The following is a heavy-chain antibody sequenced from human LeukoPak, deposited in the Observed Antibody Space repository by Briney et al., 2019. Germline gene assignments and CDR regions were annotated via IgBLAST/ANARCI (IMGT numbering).Heavy chain of an antibody. CDR3: ASSGDYYDSSGYYYPYYFDY. CDR2: MNPNSGNT. J-gene: IGHJ4*02. V-gene: IGHV1-8*01. Sequence: GASVKVSCKASGYTFTSYDINWVRQATGQGLEWMGWMNPNSGNTGYAQKFQGRVTMTRNTSISTAYMELSSLRSEDTAVYYCASSGDYYDSSGYYYPYYFDYWGQGTLVTVSS. CDR1: GYTFTSYD. D-gene: IGHD3-22*01.